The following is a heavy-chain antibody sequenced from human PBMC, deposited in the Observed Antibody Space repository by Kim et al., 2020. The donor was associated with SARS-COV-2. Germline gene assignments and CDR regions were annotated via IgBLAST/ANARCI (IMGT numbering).Heavy chain of an antibody. Sequence: SETLSLTCTVSGYSISSGYYWGWIRQPPGKGLEWIGSIYHSGSTYYNPSLKSRVTISVDTSKNQFSLKLSSVTAADTAVYYCARVALLVYYGMDVWGQGTTVTVSS. CDR1: GYSISSGYY. D-gene: IGHD2-21*01. CDR2: IYHSGST. J-gene: IGHJ6*02. V-gene: IGHV4-38-2*02. CDR3: ARVALLVYYGMDV.